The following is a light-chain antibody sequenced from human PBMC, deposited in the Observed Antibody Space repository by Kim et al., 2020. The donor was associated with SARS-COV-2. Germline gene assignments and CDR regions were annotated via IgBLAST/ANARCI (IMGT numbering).Light chain of an antibody. CDR3: QQRSNWPLT. CDR2: DAF. J-gene: IGKJ4*01. V-gene: IGKV3-11*01. CDR1: QSVSSY. Sequence: EIVLTQSPATLSLSPGERATLSCRDSQSVSSYLAWYQQRPGQAPRLLIYDAFNRAPGIPDRFSGSGSGTDFTLTISSLESEDFAVYYCQQRSNWPLTFGGGTKVDIK.